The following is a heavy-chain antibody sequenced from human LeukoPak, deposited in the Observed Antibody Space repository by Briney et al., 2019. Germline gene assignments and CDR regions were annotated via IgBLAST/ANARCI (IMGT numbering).Heavy chain of an antibody. CDR3: ARGGSSLLWFGAISEMGYFDL. CDR1: GYSFTSYW. Sequence: GESLKISCKGSGYSFTSYWIGWVRQMPGKGLEWMGIIYPGDSDTRYSPSFQGQVTISADKSISTAYLQWSSLKASDTAMYYCARGGSSLLWFGAISEMGYFDLWGRGTLVTVSS. V-gene: IGHV5-51*01. J-gene: IGHJ2*01. D-gene: IGHD3-10*01. CDR2: IYPGDSDT.